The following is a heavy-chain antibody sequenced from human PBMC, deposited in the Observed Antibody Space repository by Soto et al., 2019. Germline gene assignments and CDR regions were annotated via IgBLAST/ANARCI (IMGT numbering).Heavy chain of an antibody. CDR3: ARELSGVSRMDV. V-gene: IGHV1-8*01. CDR1: GYTFTSYD. Sequence: ASVKVSCKASGYTFTSYDINWARQATGQGLEWMGWMNPNSGNTGYAQKFQGRVTMTRNTSISTAYMELSSLRSEDTAVYYWARELSGVSRMDVWGQGTTVTVSS. CDR2: MNPNSGNT. D-gene: IGHD2-8*01. J-gene: IGHJ6*02.